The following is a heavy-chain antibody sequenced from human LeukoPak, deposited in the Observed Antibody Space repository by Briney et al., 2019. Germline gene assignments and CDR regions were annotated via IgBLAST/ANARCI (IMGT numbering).Heavy chain of an antibody. CDR3: ARGRGYSCSWYLA. CDR2: INHSGST. V-gene: IGHV4-34*01. CDR1: GGSFSGYY. J-gene: IGHJ6*01. Sequence: PAETLTLTCAVYGGSFSGYYWSWIRQPPGKGLEWIGEINHSGSTNYNPSLKSRVTISVDTSKNQFSLKLSSVTAADTAVYYCARGRGYSCSWYLAWGQGTTVTFSS. D-gene: IGHD6-13*01.